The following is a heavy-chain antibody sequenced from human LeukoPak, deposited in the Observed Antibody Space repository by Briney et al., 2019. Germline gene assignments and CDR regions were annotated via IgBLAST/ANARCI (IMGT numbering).Heavy chain of an antibody. Sequence: PGGSLRLSCAASGFTLSNYDMNWVRQAPGKGLEWVSSIGTSSRYIYYKDSVRGRFTISRDDAKNSLHLEMNSLRAEDTAVYYCARADCSSSTCYLRRSWFDPWGQGTLVTVSS. CDR2: IGTSSRYI. V-gene: IGHV3-21*01. CDR3: ARADCSSSTCYLRRSWFDP. J-gene: IGHJ5*02. CDR1: GFTLSNYD. D-gene: IGHD2-2*01.